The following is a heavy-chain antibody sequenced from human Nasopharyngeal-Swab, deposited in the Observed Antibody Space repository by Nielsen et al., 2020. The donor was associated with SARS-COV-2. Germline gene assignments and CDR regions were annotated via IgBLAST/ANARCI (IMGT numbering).Heavy chain of an antibody. V-gene: IGHV3-33*01. CDR3: ASAGGGGDWH. D-gene: IGHD2-21*02. J-gene: IGHJ4*02. CDR2: IWYDGRNK. Sequence: WIRQPPGKGLEWVAVIWYDGRNKYYADSVQGRFTISRDNSKNTLYLQMNSLGAEDTAMYYCASAGGGGDWHWGQGTLVTVSS.